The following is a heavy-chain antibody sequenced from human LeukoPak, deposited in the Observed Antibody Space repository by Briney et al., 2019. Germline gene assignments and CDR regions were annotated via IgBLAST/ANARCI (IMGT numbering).Heavy chain of an antibody. CDR3: ARLREDYDSSGYYRGDYFDY. CDR2: INPNSGGT. Sequence: ASVKVSCKASGYTFTSYGISWVRQAPGQGLEWMGWINPNSGGTNYAQKFQGRVTMTRDTSISTAYMELSRLRSDDTAVYYCARLREDYDSSGYYRGDYFDYWGQGTLVTVSS. J-gene: IGHJ4*02. D-gene: IGHD3-22*01. V-gene: IGHV1-2*02. CDR1: GYTFTSYG.